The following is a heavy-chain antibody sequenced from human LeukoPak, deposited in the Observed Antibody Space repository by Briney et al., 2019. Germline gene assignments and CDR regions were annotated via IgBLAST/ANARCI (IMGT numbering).Heavy chain of an antibody. D-gene: IGHD3-10*01. CDR2: IYYSGST. V-gene: IGHV4-34*01. CDR1: GGSFSGYY. CDR3: ARRNVLLWFGESHVPEGYFDY. J-gene: IGHJ4*02. Sequence: SETLSLTCAVYGGSFSGYYWSWIRQPPGKGLQWIGSIYYSGSTYYNPSLKSRVTISVDTSKNQFSLKLSSVTAADTAVYYCARRNVLLWFGESHVPEGYFDYWGQGTLVTVSS.